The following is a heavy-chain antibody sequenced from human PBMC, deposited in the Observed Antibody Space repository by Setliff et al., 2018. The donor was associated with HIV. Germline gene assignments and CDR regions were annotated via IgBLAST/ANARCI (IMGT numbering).Heavy chain of an antibody. CDR3: ARTAMVTAIYYYYYYMDV. J-gene: IGHJ6*03. V-gene: IGHV4-34*01. CDR1: GGSFNANY. D-gene: IGHD2-21*02. Sequence: SETLSLTCAVYGGSFNANYWTWIRQPPGEGLEWIGEIHHTGSTNYNPSLKSRVTMSVDTSKNQFSLKLSSVTAADTAVYYCARTAMVTAIYYYYYYMDVWGKGTTVTVSS. CDR2: IHHTGST.